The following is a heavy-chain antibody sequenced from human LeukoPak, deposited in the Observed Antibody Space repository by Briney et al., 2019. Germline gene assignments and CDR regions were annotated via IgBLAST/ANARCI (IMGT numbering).Heavy chain of an antibody. V-gene: IGHV3-9*01. CDR3: AKDRAYSSSHFDY. D-gene: IGHD6-13*01. CDR1: GFTFDDYA. J-gene: IGHJ4*02. CDR2: ISWNSGSI. Sequence: GGSLRLSCAASGFTFDDYAMHWVRQAPRKGLEWVSGISWNSGSIGYADSVKGRFTISRDNAKNSLYLQMNSLRAEDTALYYCAKDRAYSSSHFDYWGQGTLVTVSS.